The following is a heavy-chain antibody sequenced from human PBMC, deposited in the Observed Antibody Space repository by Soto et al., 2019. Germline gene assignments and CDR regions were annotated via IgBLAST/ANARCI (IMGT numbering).Heavy chain of an antibody. Sequence: PWGALRASCAASGFPFSSYSMTWVRQRPGKGLEWVSSISGTSEYIYYADSLKGRFTISRDNARNSVYLQIHSLRTDDTAVYYCARSFDSVGDSWGQGTLVTVSS. CDR1: GFPFSSYS. J-gene: IGHJ4*02. CDR2: ISGTSEYI. D-gene: IGHD3-9*01. V-gene: IGHV3-21*01. CDR3: ARSFDSVGDS.